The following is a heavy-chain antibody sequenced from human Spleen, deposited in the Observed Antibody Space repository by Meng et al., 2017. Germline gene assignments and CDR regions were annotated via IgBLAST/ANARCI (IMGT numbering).Heavy chain of an antibody. CDR2: IKKQDGSEK. CDR1: GFTFSSYW. J-gene: IGHJ6*02. V-gene: IGHV3-7*01. Sequence: GESLKISCAASGFTFSSYWMNWVRQAPGKGLEWVANIKKQDGSEKHYADSVKGRFTISRDNAKNSLYLQMNSLRVEDTAVYYCARPYSTSDYYGMDVWGQGTTVTVSS. D-gene: IGHD1-26*01. CDR3: ARPYSTSDYYGMDV.